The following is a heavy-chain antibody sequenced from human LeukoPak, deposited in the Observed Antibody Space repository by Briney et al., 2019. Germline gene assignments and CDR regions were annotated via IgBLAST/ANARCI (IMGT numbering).Heavy chain of an antibody. CDR2: INPNSGGT. CDR3: ARGYDILTGSFGY. Sequence: ASVKVSCKASGYTFTGYYMHWVRQAPGQGLEWMGWINPNSGGTNYAQKFQGRVTMTRDTSISTAYMELSRLRSDDTAVYYCARGYDILTGSFGYWGQGTLVTVSS. V-gene: IGHV1-2*02. J-gene: IGHJ4*02. CDR1: GYTFTGYY. D-gene: IGHD3-9*01.